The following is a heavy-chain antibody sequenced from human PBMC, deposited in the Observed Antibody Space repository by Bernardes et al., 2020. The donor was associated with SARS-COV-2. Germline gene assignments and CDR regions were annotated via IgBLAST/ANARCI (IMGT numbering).Heavy chain of an antibody. V-gene: IGHV1-18*01. CDR1: GYTFTSYG. Sequence: ASVKVSCKASGYTFTSYGISWVRQAPGQGLEWMGWISAYSGNTNYVKKFQDRVTMTTDTPTSTAYMELRGLRSDDTAVYYCARAAVISEMDVWGQGTTVTVSS. CDR2: ISAYSGNT. J-gene: IGHJ6*02. D-gene: IGHD2-21*01. CDR3: ARAAVISEMDV.